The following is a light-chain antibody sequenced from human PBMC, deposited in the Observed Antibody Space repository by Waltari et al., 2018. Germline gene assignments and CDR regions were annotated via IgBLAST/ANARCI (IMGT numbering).Light chain of an antibody. CDR2: YAS. Sequence: DIQMTQSPSSLSASVGDRVTITCRARQGIKNYLRWYQQKPGKAPKRLIYYASSLESGVPARFSGSGAGTDYTLTISSLQPEDSATYYCQHYDDVPYSFGQGTKVEIK. J-gene: IGKJ2*03. CDR3: QHYDDVPYS. V-gene: IGKV1-33*01. CDR1: QGIKNY.